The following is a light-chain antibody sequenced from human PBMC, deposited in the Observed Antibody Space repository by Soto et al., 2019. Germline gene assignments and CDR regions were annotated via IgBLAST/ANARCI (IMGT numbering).Light chain of an antibody. Sequence: DIQMTQSPSSLSASVGDRVTITCRASQSISNYLNWYQQKPGKAPKLLMYAASSFQNGVPSRFSGSGSGTDFTLTIISLQTKDFETDYCQQSYSTPRTFGQGTKVEIK. V-gene: IGKV1-39*01. CDR3: QQSYSTPRT. CDR1: QSISNY. J-gene: IGKJ1*01. CDR2: AAS.